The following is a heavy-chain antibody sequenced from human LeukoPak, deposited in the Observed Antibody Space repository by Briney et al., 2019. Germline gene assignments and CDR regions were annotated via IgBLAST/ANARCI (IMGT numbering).Heavy chain of an antibody. Sequence: PGGSLRLSCAASGFTFSSYGMTWVRQAPGKGLEWVSGISDSGGYTAYADSVMGRFTISRDNSKNTLYLQMNSLRAEDTAVYYCAKVQSGSYDFWGQGTLVTVSS. J-gene: IGHJ4*02. CDR1: GFTFSSYG. CDR3: AKVQSGSYDF. D-gene: IGHD1-26*01. V-gene: IGHV3-23*01. CDR2: ISDSGGYT.